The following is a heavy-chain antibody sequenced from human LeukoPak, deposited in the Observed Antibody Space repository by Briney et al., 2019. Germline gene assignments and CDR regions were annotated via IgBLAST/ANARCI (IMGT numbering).Heavy chain of an antibody. D-gene: IGHD2-2*01. CDR2: IYTGGST. CDR1: GFTVSSNY. Sequence: GGSLRLSCAASGFTVSSNYMTWVRQAPGKGLEWVSVIYTGGSTYYADSVKGRFTISRDNAKNSLYLQMNSLRAEDTAVYYCARDYYGSCDYWGQGTLVTVSS. CDR3: ARDYYGSCDY. V-gene: IGHV3-53*01. J-gene: IGHJ4*02.